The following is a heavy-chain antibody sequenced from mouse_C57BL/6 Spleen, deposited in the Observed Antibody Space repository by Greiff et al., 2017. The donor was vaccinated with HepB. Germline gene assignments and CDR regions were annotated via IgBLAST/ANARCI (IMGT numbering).Heavy chain of an antibody. Sequence: QVQLQQPGPELVKPGASVKISCQASGYAFSSSWMNWVKQRPGKGLEWIGRIYPGDGDTNYNGKFKGKATLTADKSSSTAYMQLSSLTSEDSAVYDCARANYYGSNWYYDVWGTGTTDTVSS. CDR3: ARANYYGSNWYYDV. CDR2: IYPGDGDT. CDR1: GYAFSSSW. J-gene: IGHJ1*02. V-gene: IGHV1-82*01. D-gene: IGHD1-1*01.